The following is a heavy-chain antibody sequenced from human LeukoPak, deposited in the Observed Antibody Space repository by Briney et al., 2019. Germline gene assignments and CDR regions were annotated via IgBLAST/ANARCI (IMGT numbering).Heavy chain of an antibody. Sequence: KAGGSLRLSCAASGFTFSSYSMNWVRQAPGKGLEWVLSISSSSSYIYYADSVKGRFTISRDNAKNSLYLQMNSLRAEDTAVYYCARLVPYYFDYWGQGTLVTVSS. D-gene: IGHD2-2*01. V-gene: IGHV3-21*01. CDR2: ISSSSSYI. CDR3: ARLVPYYFDY. J-gene: IGHJ4*02. CDR1: GFTFSSYS.